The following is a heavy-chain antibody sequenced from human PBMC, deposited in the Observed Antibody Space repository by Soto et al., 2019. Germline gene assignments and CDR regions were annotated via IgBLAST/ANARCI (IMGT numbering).Heavy chain of an antibody. Sequence: EVQLVESGGGLVQPGGSLRLSCAASGFTVSSNYMSWVRQAPGKGLEWVSVIFTGGSTYYADSVKGRFTISRHSSNNTVYLQMNSLRAEDTAVYYCARDRYSSGWLDAFDIWGQGTMVTVSS. V-gene: IGHV3-53*04. J-gene: IGHJ3*02. CDR3: ARDRYSSGWLDAFDI. CDR1: GFTVSSNY. CDR2: IFTGGST. D-gene: IGHD6-19*01.